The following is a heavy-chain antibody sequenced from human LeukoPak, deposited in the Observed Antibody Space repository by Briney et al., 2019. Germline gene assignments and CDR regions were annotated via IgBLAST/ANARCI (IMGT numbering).Heavy chain of an antibody. Sequence: SETLSLTCTVSGYSISSGYYWGWIRQPPGKGLEWIGSIYHSGSTYYNPSLKSRVTISVDTSKNQFSLKLSSVTAADTAVYYCARDPGPEWWYFDYWSQGSLVTVSS. CDR3: ARDPGPEWWYFDY. CDR1: GYSISSGYY. D-gene: IGHD2-15*01. J-gene: IGHJ4*02. V-gene: IGHV4-38-2*02. CDR2: IYHSGST.